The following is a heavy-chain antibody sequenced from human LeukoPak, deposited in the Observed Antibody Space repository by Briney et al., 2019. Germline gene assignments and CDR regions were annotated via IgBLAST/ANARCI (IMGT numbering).Heavy chain of an antibody. CDR1: GYTFTGYY. V-gene: IGHV1-2*02. J-gene: IGHJ4*02. CDR3: ARDHCSSTSCYLFDS. CDR2: INPNSGGT. D-gene: IGHD2-2*01. Sequence: GASVKVSCKASGYTFTGYYMHWVRQAPGQGLEWMGWINPNSGGTNYAQKFQGRVTMTRDTSISTAYMELSRLRSDDTAVYYCARDHCSSTSCYLFDSWGQGTLVTVSS.